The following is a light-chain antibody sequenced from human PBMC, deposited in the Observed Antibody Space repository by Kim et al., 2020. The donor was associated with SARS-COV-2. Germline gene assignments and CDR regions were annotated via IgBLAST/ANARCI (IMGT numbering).Light chain of an antibody. CDR3: QQRHTWPLT. V-gene: IGKV3-11*01. J-gene: IGKJ4*01. CDR1: QRVSTS. CDR2: SVS. Sequence: LSPGESATPSCSASQRVSTSLDWFQQKPGRAPRVLIYSVSNRATGIPARFSGSGSETDFTLTISSLEPEDFAVYYCQQRHTWPLTFGGGTKVDIK.